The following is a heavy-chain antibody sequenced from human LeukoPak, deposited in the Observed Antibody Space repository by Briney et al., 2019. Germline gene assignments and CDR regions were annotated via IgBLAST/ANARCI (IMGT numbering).Heavy chain of an antibody. CDR1: GFSFSSYA. V-gene: IGHV3-23*01. J-gene: IGHJ4*02. D-gene: IGHD1-7*01. CDR3: ASPRVTGTSRPFDY. Sequence: GGSLRLSCAASGFSFSSYAMNWVRQAPGKGLEWVSVISGSGGSTYYADSVKGRFTISRDNSKNTLDLQMNSLRAEDTAVYYCASPRVTGTSRPFDYWGQGTLVTVSS. CDR2: ISGSGGST.